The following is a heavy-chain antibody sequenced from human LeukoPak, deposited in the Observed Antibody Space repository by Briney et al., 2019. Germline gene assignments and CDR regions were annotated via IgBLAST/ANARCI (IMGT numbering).Heavy chain of an antibody. V-gene: IGHV4-59*01. J-gene: IGHJ4*02. D-gene: IGHD1-1*01. CDR1: GITPFH. CDR2: ITFTGNT. CDR3: AREGGAPGHTNEFDY. Sequence: PSETLSLTCSVSGITPFHWGWIRQTPGKRLEWIGHITFTGNTNYNPSLKSRVTISLGTSNNQFSLELKAVTAADTAVYYCAREGGAPGHTNEFDYWGQGILVTVSS.